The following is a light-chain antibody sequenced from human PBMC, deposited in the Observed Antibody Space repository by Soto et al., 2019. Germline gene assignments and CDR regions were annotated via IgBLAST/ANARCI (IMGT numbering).Light chain of an antibody. CDR1: QNVSSN. Sequence: EIVMTQSPATLSVSPGERATLSCRASQNVSSNLAWYQQKPGQAPRLLIYGASTRATGIPARFSGSGSGTEFTLTISILQSEDFAVYYCQQYNNWPFTFGPGTKVDIK. V-gene: IGKV3D-15*01. J-gene: IGKJ3*01. CDR2: GAS. CDR3: QQYNNWPFT.